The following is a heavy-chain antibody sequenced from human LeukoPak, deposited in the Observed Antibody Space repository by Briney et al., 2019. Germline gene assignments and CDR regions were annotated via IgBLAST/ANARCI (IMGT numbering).Heavy chain of an antibody. V-gene: IGHV3-30*18. D-gene: IGHD1-26*01. CDR2: IGSDANTR. J-gene: IGHJ2*01. CDR3: AKEGGNTHVNSYWYFDL. CDR1: GFAFSNYG. Sequence: PGGSLRLSCAASGFAFSNYGMHWVRQAPGKGLEWVAVIGSDANTRFYADSVKGRFTLSRDNFKNTLYLQMNSLTPEDTALYYCAKEGGNTHVNSYWYFDLWGRGSLVTVSS.